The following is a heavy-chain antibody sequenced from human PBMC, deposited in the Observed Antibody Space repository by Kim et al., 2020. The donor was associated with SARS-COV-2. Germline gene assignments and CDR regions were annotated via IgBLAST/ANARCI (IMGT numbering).Heavy chain of an antibody. Sequence: YYAGSVKGRFTISRDNSKNTLYRQMNSLGAEDTAVYYCAKERGRWLEIDYWGQGTLVTVSS. J-gene: IGHJ4*02. D-gene: IGHD6-19*01. CDR3: AKERGRWLEIDY. V-gene: IGHV3-30*02.